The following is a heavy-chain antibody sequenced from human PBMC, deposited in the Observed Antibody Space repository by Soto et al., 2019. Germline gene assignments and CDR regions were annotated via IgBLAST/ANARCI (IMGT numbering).Heavy chain of an antibody. D-gene: IGHD2-2*01. CDR2: INSGGSAI. J-gene: IGHJ3*01. Sequence: PGGSLRLSCAASGFTFSSYEINWVRQAPGKGLEWVSCINSGGSAIYYAESVKGRFTVSRDNAKNSLYLQMNSLRAEDTAVYYCAIVPHRGFDLWGQGAMVTVSS. CDR1: GFTFSSYE. CDR3: AIVPHRGFDL. V-gene: IGHV3-48*03.